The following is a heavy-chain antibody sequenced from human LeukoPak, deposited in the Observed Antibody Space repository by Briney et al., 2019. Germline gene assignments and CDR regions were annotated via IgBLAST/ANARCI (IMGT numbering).Heavy chain of an antibody. J-gene: IGHJ4*02. V-gene: IGHV3-23*01. CDR2: ISGSGGSA. CDR1: GFTFSSYA. Sequence: GGSLRLSCAASGFTFSSYAMSWVRQAPGKGLEWVSAISGSGGSAYYADSVKGRFTISRDNSKNTLYLQMNSLRAEDTAVYYCAKDLSIAAAGTGFDYWGQGTLVTVSS. CDR3: AKDLSIAAAGTGFDY. D-gene: IGHD6-13*01.